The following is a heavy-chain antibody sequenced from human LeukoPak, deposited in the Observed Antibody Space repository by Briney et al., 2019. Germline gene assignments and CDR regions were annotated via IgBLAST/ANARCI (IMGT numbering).Heavy chain of an antibody. CDR3: TKGSDLWFGET. CDR2: ISGNTFSA. CDR1: GFTFSSYA. J-gene: IGHJ4*02. Sequence: GGSLRLSCAASGFTFSSYAMSWVRQAPGKGLEWVSVISGNTFSAYYADSVKGRFTISRDNSKNTLWLQMNSLRAEDTAVFYCTKGSDLWFGETWGQGTLVTVSS. D-gene: IGHD3-10*01. V-gene: IGHV3-23*01.